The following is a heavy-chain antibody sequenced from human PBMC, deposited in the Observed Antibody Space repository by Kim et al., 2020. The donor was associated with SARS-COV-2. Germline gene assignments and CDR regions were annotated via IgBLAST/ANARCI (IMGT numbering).Heavy chain of an antibody. Sequence: GGSLRLSCAASGFTFSSYAMYWVRHAPGKGLEWVAVISYDGINKYYADSVKGRFTISRDNSKNTLFLQMNSLRAEDTAVYYCARDADDSSGYYYFWDYWGQGTLVTVSS. CDR2: ISYDGINK. J-gene: IGHJ4*02. CDR3: ARDADDSSGYYYFWDY. V-gene: IGHV3-30-3*01. D-gene: IGHD3-22*01. CDR1: GFTFSSYA.